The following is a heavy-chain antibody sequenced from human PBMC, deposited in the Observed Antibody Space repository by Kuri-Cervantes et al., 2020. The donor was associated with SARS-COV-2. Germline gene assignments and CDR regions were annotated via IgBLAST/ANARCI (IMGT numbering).Heavy chain of an antibody. J-gene: IGHJ4*02. CDR1: GGSISSYY. CDR3: ARSTRWSGPLDY. Sequence: SETLSLTCTVSGGSISSYYWSWIRQPPGKGLEWIGYIYYSGTTNYNPSLKSRVTISVDTSKSHLSLKVNSVTAADTAVYYCARSTRWSGPLDYWGQGTLVTVSS. D-gene: IGHD3-3*01. V-gene: IGHV4-59*01. CDR2: IYYSGTT.